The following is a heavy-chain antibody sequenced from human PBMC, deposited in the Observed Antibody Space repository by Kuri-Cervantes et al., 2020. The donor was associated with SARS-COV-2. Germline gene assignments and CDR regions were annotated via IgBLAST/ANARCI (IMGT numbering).Heavy chain of an antibody. CDR3: ASPSGYCSSTSCLTY. Sequence: GGSLRLACAASGFTFSSYSMNWVRQAPGKGLEWVSYISSSSSYIYYADSVKGRFTISRDNAKNSLYLQMNSLRAEDTAVYYCASPSGYCSSTSCLTYWGQGTLVTVSS. J-gene: IGHJ4*02. D-gene: IGHD2-2*01. V-gene: IGHV3-21*05. CDR2: ISSSSSYI. CDR1: GFTFSSYS.